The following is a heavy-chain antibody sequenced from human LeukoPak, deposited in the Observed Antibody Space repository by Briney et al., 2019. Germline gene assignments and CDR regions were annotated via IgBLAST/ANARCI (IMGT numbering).Heavy chain of an antibody. CDR1: GLTFSSSW. J-gene: IGHJ4*02. CDR2: IKEDGSEK. V-gene: IGHV3-7*01. CDR3: ATDVGAD. Sequence: GGSLRLSCAASGLTFSSSWMTWVRQTPGKELEWVANIKEDGSEKYYVDSVKGRFTISRDNAKNSLYLQMNSLRAEDTALYYCATDVGADWGQGTLVTVSS.